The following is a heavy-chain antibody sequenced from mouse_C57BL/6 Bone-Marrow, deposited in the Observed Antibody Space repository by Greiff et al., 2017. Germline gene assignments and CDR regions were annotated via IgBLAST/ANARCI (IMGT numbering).Heavy chain of an antibody. J-gene: IGHJ4*01. D-gene: IGHD1-1*01. Sequence: EVQGVESGGDLVKPGGSLKLSCAASGFTFSSYGMSWVRQTPDKRLEWVATISSGGSYTYYPDSVKGRFTISRDNAKNTLYLQVSSLKSEDTAMYYCARRYYYGSWYAMDYWGQGTSVTVSS. CDR2: ISSGGSYT. V-gene: IGHV5-6*01. CDR3: ARRYYYGSWYAMDY. CDR1: GFTFSSYG.